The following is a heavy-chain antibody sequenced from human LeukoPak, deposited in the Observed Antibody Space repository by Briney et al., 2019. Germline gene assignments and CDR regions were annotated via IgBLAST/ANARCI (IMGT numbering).Heavy chain of an antibody. CDR2: ISWNSGSI. Sequence: QSGGSLRLSCAASGFTFDDYAMHWVRQAPGKGLEWVSGISWNSGSIGYADSVKGRFTISRDNAKNSLYLQMNSLRAEDTALYYCAKDIQRFLEGNWFDPWGQGTLVTVSS. CDR3: AKDIQRFLEGNWFDP. V-gene: IGHV3-9*01. J-gene: IGHJ5*02. CDR1: GFTFDDYA. D-gene: IGHD3-3*01.